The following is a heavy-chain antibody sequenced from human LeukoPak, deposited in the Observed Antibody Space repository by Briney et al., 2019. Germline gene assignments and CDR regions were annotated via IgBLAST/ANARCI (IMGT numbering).Heavy chain of an antibody. Sequence: PGGSLRLSCAASGFTVSNNYMSWVRQAPGKGLEWVAVIYYDGSKNFYGDSVKGRFTISRDDSKNTLYLQMNSLRAEDTAVYYCAKDRIQNYGGGTNFDYWGQGMLVTVSS. CDR3: AKDRIQNYGGGTNFDY. V-gene: IGHV3-33*03. D-gene: IGHD1-7*01. CDR2: IYYDGSKN. J-gene: IGHJ4*02. CDR1: GFTVSNNY.